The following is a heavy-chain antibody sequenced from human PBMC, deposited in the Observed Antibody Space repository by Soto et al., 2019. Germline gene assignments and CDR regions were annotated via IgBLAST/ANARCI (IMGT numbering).Heavy chain of an antibody. Sequence: SETLSLTCNVSGGSISSYYWSWIRQPPGKGLEWIGYIYYSGSTNYNPSLKSRVTISVDTSKNQFSLKLSSVTAADTAVYYCARQLKRLSIASLDIWGKGTTVTVSS. J-gene: IGHJ6*04. CDR2: IYYSGST. V-gene: IGHV4-59*08. D-gene: IGHD6-13*01. CDR1: GGSISSYY. CDR3: ARQLKRLSIASLDI.